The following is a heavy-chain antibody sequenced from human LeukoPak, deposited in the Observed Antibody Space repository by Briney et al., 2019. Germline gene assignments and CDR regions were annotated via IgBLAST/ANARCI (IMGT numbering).Heavy chain of an antibody. V-gene: IGHV3-21*01. CDR3: AREDSYGPYYFDY. D-gene: IGHD5-18*01. Sequence: GGSLRLSCAASGFTFSSYSMNWVRQAPGKGLEWVSSISSSSYIYYADSVKGRFTISRDNAKNSLYLQMNSLRAEDTAVYYCAREDSYGPYYFDYWGQGTLVSVSS. CDR2: ISSSSYI. J-gene: IGHJ4*02. CDR1: GFTFSSYS.